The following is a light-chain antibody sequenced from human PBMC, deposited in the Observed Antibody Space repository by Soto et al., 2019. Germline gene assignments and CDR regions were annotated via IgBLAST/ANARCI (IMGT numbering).Light chain of an antibody. V-gene: IGKV3D-20*02. Sequence: EIVLTQSPATLSLSPGERATLSCRASQSVSSSYLAWYQQKPGQAPRLLIYGASSRATGIPARFSGSGSGTDFTLTIGSLEPEDFAVYYCQHRSKWPFTFGPGTKVDIK. CDR1: QSVSSSY. CDR2: GAS. CDR3: QHRSKWPFT. J-gene: IGKJ3*01.